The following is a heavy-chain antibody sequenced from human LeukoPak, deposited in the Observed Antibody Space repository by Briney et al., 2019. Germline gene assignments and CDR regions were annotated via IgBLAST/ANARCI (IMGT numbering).Heavy chain of an antibody. V-gene: IGHV3-23*02. Sequence: GGSLRLSCAASGFIFSNYAMSWVRQPPGKGLEWVSTISGSGDSTNYGDSVKGRFTVYRDNSKNTLYLQMNSLRAEDTAVYYCAKAGAGDTGWGQGTLVTVSS. J-gene: IGHJ4*02. CDR1: GFIFSNYA. CDR3: AKAGAGDTG. D-gene: IGHD6-19*01. CDR2: ISGSGDST.